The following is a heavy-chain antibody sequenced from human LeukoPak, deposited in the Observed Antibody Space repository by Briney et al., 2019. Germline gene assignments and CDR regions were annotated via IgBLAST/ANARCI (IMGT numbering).Heavy chain of an antibody. Sequence: GGSLRLSCAASGFTVSSNYMSWVRQAPGKGLEWVSVIYSGGSTYYADSVKGRFTISRDTAKNSLSLQMNSLRAEDTAVYYCAREGGLATPFDYWGQGTLVTVSS. J-gene: IGHJ4*02. CDR3: AREGGLATPFDY. CDR2: IYSGGST. CDR1: GFTVSSNY. V-gene: IGHV3-53*01. D-gene: IGHD6-19*01.